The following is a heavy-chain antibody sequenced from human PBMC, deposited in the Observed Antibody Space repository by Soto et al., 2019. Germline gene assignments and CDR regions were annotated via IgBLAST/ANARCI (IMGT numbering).Heavy chain of an antibody. Sequence: QLQLQESGPRLVKPSETLSLTCTVSGGSISSSNYYWAWIRQPPGKGLEWIASISYSGSTDYNPSLKSRVPISVDPSKNHFVLRVNSVTPADTPVYYCASHPQYYDSTGQYYHFDYWGQGTLVTVSS. V-gene: IGHV4-39*01. J-gene: IGHJ4*02. D-gene: IGHD3-22*01. CDR3: ASHPQYYDSTGQYYHFDY. CDR2: ISYSGST. CDR1: GGSISSSNYY.